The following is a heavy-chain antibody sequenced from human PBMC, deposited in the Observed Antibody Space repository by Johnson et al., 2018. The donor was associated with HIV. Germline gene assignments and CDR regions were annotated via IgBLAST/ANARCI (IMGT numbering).Heavy chain of an antibody. CDR3: AREGYYNFWSGADAFDI. V-gene: IGHV3-30-3*01. J-gene: IGHJ3*02. CDR2: ISYDGSNK. D-gene: IGHD3-3*01. Sequence: VQLVESGGGVVQPGRSLRLSCAASGFTFSSYAMHWVRQAPGKGLEWVAVISYDGSNKYYADSVKGRFTISRDNSKNTLYLQMNSLGAEDTAVYYCAREGYYNFWSGADAFDIWGQGTMVTVSS. CDR1: GFTFSSYA.